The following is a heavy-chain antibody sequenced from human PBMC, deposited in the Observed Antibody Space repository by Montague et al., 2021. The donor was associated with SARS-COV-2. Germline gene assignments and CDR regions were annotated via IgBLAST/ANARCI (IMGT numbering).Heavy chain of an antibody. V-gene: IGHV4-31*03. CDR1: GGSISSGDYY. D-gene: IGHD2-15*01. CDR3: ARASPSGGYGDRWIGVFGIVEY. J-gene: IGHJ4*02. CDR2: FYNSGSV. Sequence: TLSLTCTVSGGSISSGDYYWSWIRQHPEKGLEWIGYFYNSGSVYYRPSLKSRVTISVDASKNQLSLKLTSVTAADTAVYHCARASPSGGYGDRWIGVFGIVEYWGQGTLVTVSS.